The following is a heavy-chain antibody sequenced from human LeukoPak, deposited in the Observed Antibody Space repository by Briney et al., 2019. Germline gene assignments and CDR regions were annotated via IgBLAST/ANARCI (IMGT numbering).Heavy chain of an antibody. CDR3: AGSSPYGYFDY. J-gene: IGHJ4*02. CDR1: GFTFRGHE. Sequence: GGSLRLSCAASGFTFRGHELNWVRQAPGKGLEWVSYIGTSCRTIYYADSVKGRFTISRDNAKNSLFLQMNTLRVEDTAVYYCAGSSPYGYFDYWGQGTLVTVSS. CDR2: IGTSCRTI. V-gene: IGHV3-48*03. D-gene: IGHD3-10*01.